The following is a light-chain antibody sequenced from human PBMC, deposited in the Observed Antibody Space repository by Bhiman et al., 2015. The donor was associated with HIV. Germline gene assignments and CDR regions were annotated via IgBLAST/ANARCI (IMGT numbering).Light chain of an antibody. Sequence: QSLLTQPPSVSAAPGQKVTISCSGGNSDIGKNFVSWYQQSPGAAPRLLIYENDRRLSGIPDRFSAFKSGTSATLGITGLQTGDEADYYCGTWDSSLSAGGVFGTGTKVTVL. CDR2: END. J-gene: IGLJ1*01. V-gene: IGLV1-51*02. CDR3: GTWDSSLSAGGV. CDR1: NSDIGKNF.